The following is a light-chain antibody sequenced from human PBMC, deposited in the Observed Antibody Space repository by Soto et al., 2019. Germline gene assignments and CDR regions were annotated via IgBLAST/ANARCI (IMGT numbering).Light chain of an antibody. CDR3: QHLNGYPRT. CDR2: AAS. CDR1: QGIFTY. V-gene: IGKV1-9*01. Sequence: DIQLTQSPSFLSPSVGDRVTITCRASQGIFTYLAWYQQKPGKAPKLLIYAASTLQSGVPSRFSGSGSGTEFTLTISSLQPEDFATYYCQHLNGYPRTFGQGTKVEIK. J-gene: IGKJ1*01.